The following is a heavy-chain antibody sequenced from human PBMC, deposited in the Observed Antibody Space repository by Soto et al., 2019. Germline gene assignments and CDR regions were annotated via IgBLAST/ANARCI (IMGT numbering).Heavy chain of an antibody. D-gene: IGHD4-17*01. CDR3: VRDGSKTLRDCFDP. J-gene: IGHJ5*02. CDR1: GGSMSKFC. V-gene: IGHV4-4*07. Sequence: SETLSLTCSVSGGSMSKFCWSWIRKTAGKGLEWMGRVYATGTSDYNPSLRSRIAMSVDISKKTFSLRLRSVTAADTGVYYCVRDGSKTLRDCFDPWGQAILVTVSS. CDR2: VYATGTS.